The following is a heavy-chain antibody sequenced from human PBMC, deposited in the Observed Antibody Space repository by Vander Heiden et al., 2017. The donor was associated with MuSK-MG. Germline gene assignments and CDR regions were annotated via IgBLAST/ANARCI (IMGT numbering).Heavy chain of an antibody. CDR2: MKPDGSKK. CDR1: GFTFSNYW. V-gene: IGHV3-7*03. Sequence: EVQLVASGGGLVQPGGSLRLSCAASGFTFSNYWMNWVRQAPGKGLEWVANMKPDGSKKNYVDSVKGRFIISTDNAKNSLFLQMNSLRAEDTAVYYCSTGAAYWGQGTVVTVSS. J-gene: IGHJ4*02. D-gene: IGHD6-25*01. CDR3: STGAAY.